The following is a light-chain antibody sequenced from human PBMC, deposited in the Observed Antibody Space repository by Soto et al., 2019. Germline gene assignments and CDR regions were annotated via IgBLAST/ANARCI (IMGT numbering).Light chain of an antibody. CDR2: DAS. Sequence: EIVLTQSPATQSLSPGERATLSCRASQSVSSYLAWYQQKPGQAPRLLIYDASNRATGIPARFSGSGSGTDFTLTSSSLEPEDFAVYYCQHRSNWPLTFGGGTKVEIK. CDR1: QSVSSY. CDR3: QHRSNWPLT. J-gene: IGKJ4*01. V-gene: IGKV3-11*01.